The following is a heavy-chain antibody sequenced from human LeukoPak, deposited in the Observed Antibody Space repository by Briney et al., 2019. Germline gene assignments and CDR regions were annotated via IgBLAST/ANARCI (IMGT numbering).Heavy chain of an antibody. CDR2: ISGSGGNT. J-gene: IGHJ4*02. Sequence: PGGSLRLSCAAPGFTFSNSAMNWVRQAPGRGLEWVSGISGSGGNTYYADSVKGRFTISRDNSKNTLFLQMNSLRAEDTAIYYCAKEGQWLALVTDHWGQGTLVTVSS. CDR3: AKEGQWLALVTDH. V-gene: IGHV3-23*01. CDR1: GFTFSNSA. D-gene: IGHD6-19*01.